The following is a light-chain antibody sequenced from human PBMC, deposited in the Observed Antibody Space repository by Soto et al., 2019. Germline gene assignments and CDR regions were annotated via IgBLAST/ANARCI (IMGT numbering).Light chain of an antibody. CDR2: EVN. J-gene: IGLJ1*01. CDR3: GSYTSTDTPFV. V-gene: IGLV2-14*01. Sequence: QSALAXPSSVSGSPGQSITISCTGTSTDVGGYNYVSWYQHHPGKGPKLIIYEVNNRPSGVSDRFSGSKSGNKASLTISNLEAEDESDYYCGSYTSTDTPFVFGTGTKVPVL. CDR1: STDVGGYNY.